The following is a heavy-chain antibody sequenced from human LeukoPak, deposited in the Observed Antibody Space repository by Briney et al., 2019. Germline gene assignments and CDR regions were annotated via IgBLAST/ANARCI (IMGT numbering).Heavy chain of an antibody. CDR3: ARRTAAAGWFDP. CDR1: GGSFSGYY. Sequence: SETLSLTCAVYGGSFSGYYWSWIRQPPGKGLEWIGEINHSGSTNYNPSLKSRVTISVDTSKNQFSLKLSSVTAADTAVYYCARRTAAAGWFDPWGQGTLVIVSS. J-gene: IGHJ5*02. CDR2: INHSGST. D-gene: IGHD6-13*01. V-gene: IGHV4-34*01.